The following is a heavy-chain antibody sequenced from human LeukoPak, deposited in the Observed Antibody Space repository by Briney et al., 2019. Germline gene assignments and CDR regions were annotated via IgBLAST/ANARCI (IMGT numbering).Heavy chain of an antibody. Sequence: GGSLRLSCAASGFTFSSYAMSWVREAPGKGLEWVSDISGSGGSTYYADSVKGRFTISRDNSKNTLYLQMNSLRAEDTAVYYCAKVRYYYGSGSLDYWGQGTLVTVSS. J-gene: IGHJ4*02. CDR1: GFTFSSYA. CDR3: AKVRYYYGSGSLDY. V-gene: IGHV3-23*01. CDR2: ISGSGGST. D-gene: IGHD3-10*01.